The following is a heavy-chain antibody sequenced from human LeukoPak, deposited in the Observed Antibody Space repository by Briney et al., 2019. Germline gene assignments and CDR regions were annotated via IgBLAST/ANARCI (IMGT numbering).Heavy chain of an antibody. CDR1: GGSLSSGGYY. CDR3: ARHEAQDFDY. V-gene: IGHV4-30-2*03. J-gene: IGHJ4*02. CDR2: IYYSGTT. Sequence: SQTLSLTCTVSGGSLSSGGYYWSWIRQPPGKGLEWIGSIYYSGTTYYSSSLKSRVIISVDTSKNQFSLKLSSVTATDTAVYYCARHEAQDFDYWGQGTLVTVSS.